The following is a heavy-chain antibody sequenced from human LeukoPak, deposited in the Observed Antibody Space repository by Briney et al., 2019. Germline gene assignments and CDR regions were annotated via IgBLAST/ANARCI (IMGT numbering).Heavy chain of an antibody. CDR1: GGSLSSGGYS. Sequence: SQTLSLTCAVPGGSLSSGGYSWSWIRQPPGKGMEWIGYIYHSGSTYYNPSLKSRVTISVDRSKNQFSLKLSSVTAADTAVYYCARGPHQVDYYFDYWGQGTLVTVSS. J-gene: IGHJ4*02. V-gene: IGHV4-30-2*01. D-gene: IGHD3-3*01. CDR3: ARGPHQVDYYFDY. CDR2: IYHSGST.